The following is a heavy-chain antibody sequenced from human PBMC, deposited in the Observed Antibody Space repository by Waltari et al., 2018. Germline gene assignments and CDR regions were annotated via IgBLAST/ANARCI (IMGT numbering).Heavy chain of an antibody. V-gene: IGHV4-39*01. Sequence: QLQLQESGSGLVKPSETLSLTCTVSGGSISSSSYYWGWIRQPPGKGLEWIGSIYYSGSTYYNPSLKSRVTISVDTSKNQFSLKLSSVTAADTAVYYCARLGGYSSDFDYWGQGTLVTVSS. D-gene: IGHD6-19*01. CDR1: GGSISSSSYY. CDR2: IYYSGST. J-gene: IGHJ4*02. CDR3: ARLGGYSSDFDY.